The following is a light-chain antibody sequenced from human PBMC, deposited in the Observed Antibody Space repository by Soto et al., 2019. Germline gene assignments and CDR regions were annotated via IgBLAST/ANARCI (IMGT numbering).Light chain of an antibody. V-gene: IGLV2-23*01. CDR3: CSYAGSSTYV. Sequence: QSALTQPASVSGYPGQSITISCTGTSSDVGSYNLVSWYQQHPGKAPKLMIYEGSKRPSGVSNRFSGSKSGNTDSLTISGLQAEDEADYYCCSYAGSSTYVFGTGTKLTVL. J-gene: IGLJ1*01. CDR1: SSDVGSYNL. CDR2: EGS.